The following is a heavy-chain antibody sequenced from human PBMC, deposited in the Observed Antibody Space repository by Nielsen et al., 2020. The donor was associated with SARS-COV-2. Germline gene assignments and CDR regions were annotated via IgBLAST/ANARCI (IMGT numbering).Heavy chain of an antibody. D-gene: IGHD3-10*01. J-gene: IGHJ5*02. CDR3: ARETLDHTSSFVDH. Sequence: GESLKISCAASGFTFSSYGMHWVRQAPGKGLEWVAVIWYDGSNKYYADSVKGRFTISRDNSKNTLYLQMSSLNPEDTAVYFCARETLDHTSSFVDHWGQGTLVTVSS. CDR1: GFTFSSYG. V-gene: IGHV3-33*01. CDR2: IWYDGSNK.